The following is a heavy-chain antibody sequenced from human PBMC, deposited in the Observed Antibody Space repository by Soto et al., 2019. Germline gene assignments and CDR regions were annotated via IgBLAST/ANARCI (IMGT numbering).Heavy chain of an antibody. V-gene: IGHV4-39*01. J-gene: IGHJ4*02. D-gene: IGHD5-12*01. CDR2: INSMGGT. Sequence: QLHLQESGPGLVKPAETLSLPCTVSGGSVNNNNFYEAWLRQPPGKGLEYIGIINSMGGTYYNPSLRRRVTISLDTSKNHFSLELRFVTDADTAVYYCARQGSGFDRYFASWGKGTLVTVSS. CDR3: ARQGSGFDRYFAS. CDR1: GGSVNNNNFY.